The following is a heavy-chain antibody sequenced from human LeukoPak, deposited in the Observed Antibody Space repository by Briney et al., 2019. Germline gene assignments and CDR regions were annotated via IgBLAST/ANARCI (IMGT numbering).Heavy chain of an antibody. CDR2: IYYSGST. V-gene: IGHV4-59*01. CDR1: GGSISSYY. Sequence: PSETLSLTCTVSGGSISSYYWSWIRQPPGKGLEWIGYIYYSGSTNYNPSLKSRVTISVDTSKNQFSLKLSSVTAADTAVYYCAREEKVGATRGGWFDPWGQGTLVTVSS. CDR3: AREEKVGATRGGWFDP. J-gene: IGHJ5*02. D-gene: IGHD1-26*01.